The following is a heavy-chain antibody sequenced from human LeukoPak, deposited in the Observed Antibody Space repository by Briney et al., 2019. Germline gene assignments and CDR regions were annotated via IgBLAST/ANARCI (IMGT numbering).Heavy chain of an antibody. CDR2: IYYSGST. D-gene: IGHD1-26*01. V-gene: IGHV4-31*03. CDR3: ARDGGGSYPWAFDY. J-gene: IGHJ4*02. Sequence: SETLSLTCTVSGGSISSGGYYWSWIRQHPGKGLEWIWYIYYSGSTYYNPSLKSRVTISVDTSKNQFSLKLSSVTAADTAVYYCARDGGGSYPWAFDYWGQGTLVTVSS. CDR1: GGSISSGGYY.